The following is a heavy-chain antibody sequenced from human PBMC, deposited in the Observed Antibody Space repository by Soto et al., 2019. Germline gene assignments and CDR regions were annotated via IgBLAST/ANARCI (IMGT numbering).Heavy chain of an antibody. CDR1: GFTFSSYA. CDR3: AKGALRITIPPLYYFDY. D-gene: IGHD3-10*01. Sequence: EVQLLESGGGLVQPGGSLRLSCAASGFTFSSYAMSWVRQAPGKGLEWVSASSGSGGSTYYADSVKGRLTISRDNSKNTLYLQMNCLRAEDTAVYYCAKGALRITIPPLYYFDYWGQGTLVTVSS. J-gene: IGHJ4*02. V-gene: IGHV3-23*01. CDR2: SSGSGGST.